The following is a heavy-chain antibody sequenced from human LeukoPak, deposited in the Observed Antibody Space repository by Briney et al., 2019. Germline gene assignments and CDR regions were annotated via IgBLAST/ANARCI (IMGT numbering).Heavy chain of an antibody. CDR2: INPNSGGT. Sequence: ASVKVSCKASGYTFTGYYMHWVRQAPGQGLEWMGWINPNSGGTNYAQKFQGRVTMTRDTSISTAYMELSRLRSDDTAVYYCARLRVIGSISSSFDYWGQGTLVTVSS. V-gene: IGHV1-2*02. J-gene: IGHJ4*02. CDR1: GYTFTGYY. CDR3: ARLRVIGSISSSFDY. D-gene: IGHD6-13*01.